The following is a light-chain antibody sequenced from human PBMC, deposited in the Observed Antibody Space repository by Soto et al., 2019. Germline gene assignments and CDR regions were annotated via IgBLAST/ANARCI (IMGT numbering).Light chain of an antibody. V-gene: IGKV2-28*01. CDR2: FGS. J-gene: IGKJ5*01. Sequence: EIVMTQFPISQPVTPGEPDSISCKASQSLLHSHGYNYMDWYVQKPGQSPQLLIYFGSFRASGVPDRFSGSGSGTDFTLTISRVEADDFGVYYCMQSLQTPITFGQGTRLEIK. CDR1: QSLLHSHGYNY. CDR3: MQSLQTPIT.